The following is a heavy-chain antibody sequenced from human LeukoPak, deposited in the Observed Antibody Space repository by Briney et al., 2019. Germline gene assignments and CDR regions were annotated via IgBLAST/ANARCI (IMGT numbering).Heavy chain of an antibody. Sequence: GASVKVSCKASGFTFTNYYMHWVRQAPGQGLEWMGLINPSGSNTNYAQKFRGRVTMTRDTSATTVYMELSSLRAEDTAVYYCARAGSGYSGYDLGPGDYWGQGTLVTVSS. J-gene: IGHJ4*02. CDR2: INPSGSNT. CDR1: GFTFTNYY. D-gene: IGHD5-12*01. CDR3: ARAGSGYSGYDLGPGDY. V-gene: IGHV1-46*01.